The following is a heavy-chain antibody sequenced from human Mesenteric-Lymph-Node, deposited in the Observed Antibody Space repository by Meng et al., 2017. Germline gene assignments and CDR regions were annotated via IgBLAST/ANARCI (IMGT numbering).Heavy chain of an antibody. Sequence: VQLQESCPVLVKPSQTLSLTCTVSGGSISSGDYYWSWIRQPPGKGLEWIGYIYYSGSTYSNASLKSRVTISIDRSKNQFSLKLSSVTAADTAVYYCARDRKHYGERGWFDPWGQGTLVTVSS. D-gene: IGHD4-17*01. CDR1: GGSISSGDYY. CDR3: ARDRKHYGERGWFDP. J-gene: IGHJ5*01. V-gene: IGHV4-30-4*01. CDR2: IYYSGST.